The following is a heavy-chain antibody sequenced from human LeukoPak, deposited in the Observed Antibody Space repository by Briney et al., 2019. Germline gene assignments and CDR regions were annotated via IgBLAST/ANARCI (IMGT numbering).Heavy chain of an antibody. Sequence: SSEILSLTCAVSGYSISSGYYWGWIRQPPGKGLEWIGSAYHSGSTYYNPSLKSRVTISVDASKNQFSLKLSSVTAADTAVYYCARHGNYYDTSQSDPWGQGTLVTVSS. J-gene: IGHJ5*02. D-gene: IGHD3-22*01. V-gene: IGHV4-38-2*01. CDR2: AYHSGST. CDR3: ARHGNYYDTSQSDP. CDR1: GYSISSGYY.